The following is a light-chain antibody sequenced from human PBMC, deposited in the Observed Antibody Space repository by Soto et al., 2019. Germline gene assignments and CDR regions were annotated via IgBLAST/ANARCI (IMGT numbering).Light chain of an antibody. CDR3: SSYAGSTLYV. CDR2: EVS. CDR1: SSDVGDYNY. J-gene: IGLJ1*01. V-gene: IGLV2-8*01. Sequence: QSALTQPPSASGSPGQSVTISCTGTSSDVGDYNYVSWYQQHPGKAPKLIIYEVSKRPSGVPDRFSGSKSGNTASLTVSGLQAEDEADYYCSSYAGSTLYVFGTGTQLTVL.